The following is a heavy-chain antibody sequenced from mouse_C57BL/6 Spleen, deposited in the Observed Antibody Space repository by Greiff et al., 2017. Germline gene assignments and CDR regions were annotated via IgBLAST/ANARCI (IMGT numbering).Heavy chain of an antibody. CDR1: GFTFSSYA. CDR2: ISSGGDYI. J-gene: IGHJ1*03. CDR3: TRVLLRSHLYFDV. V-gene: IGHV5-9-1*02. D-gene: IGHD1-1*01. Sequence: EVKLVESGEGLVKPGGSLKLSCAASGFTFSSYAMSWVRQTPEKRLEWVAYISSGGDYIYYADTVKGRFTISRDNARNTLYLQMSSLKSEDTAMYYCTRVLLRSHLYFDVWGTGTTVTVSS.